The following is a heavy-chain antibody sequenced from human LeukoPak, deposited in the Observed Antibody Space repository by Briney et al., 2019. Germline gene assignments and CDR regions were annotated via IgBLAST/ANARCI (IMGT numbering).Heavy chain of an antibody. CDR3: ATKSNPIAVAVWYYFDY. D-gene: IGHD6-19*01. Sequence: GSLRLSCAASGFTFSSYAISWVRQAPGKGLEWVSTISGSGDDTYDADSVKGRFTISRDNSKNTLYLQMNSLRAEDTAVYYCATKSNPIAVAVWYYFDYWGQGTLVTVSS. CDR2: ISGSGDDT. CDR1: GFTFSSYA. V-gene: IGHV3-23*01. J-gene: IGHJ4*02.